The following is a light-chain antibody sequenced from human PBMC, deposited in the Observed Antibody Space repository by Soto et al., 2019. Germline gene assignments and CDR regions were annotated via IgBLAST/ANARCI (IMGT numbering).Light chain of an antibody. CDR1: QDISNY. J-gene: IGKJ3*01. CDR3: QQYDNLSF. Sequence: DIQMTQSPSSLSASVGDRVTITCQASQDISNYLNWYQQKPRKAPKLLIYDASNLETGVPSRFSGSGSRTDFTFTISSLQAEDIATYYCQQYDNLSFFGPVTKVDIK. V-gene: IGKV1-33*01. CDR2: DAS.